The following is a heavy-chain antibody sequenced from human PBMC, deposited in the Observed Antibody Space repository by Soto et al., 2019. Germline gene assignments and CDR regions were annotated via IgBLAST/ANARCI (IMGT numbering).Heavy chain of an antibody. CDR2: LYDSGST. J-gene: IGHJ3*02. CDR1: GGSISSYY. V-gene: IGHV4-59*01. Sequence: QVQLQESGPGLVKPSETLSLTCTVSGGSISSYYWSWIRQPPGKGLEWIGYLYDSGSTNYNPSLKSRVTISVDTSKNQFSLKLSSVTAADTAVYYCARVWGGAFDIWGQGTMVTVSS. CDR3: ARVWGGAFDI. D-gene: IGHD3-10*01.